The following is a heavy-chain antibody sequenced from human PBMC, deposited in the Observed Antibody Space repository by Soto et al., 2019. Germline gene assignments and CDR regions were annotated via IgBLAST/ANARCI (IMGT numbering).Heavy chain of an antibody. CDR1: GFSLNTSTXG. CDR2: IYYNGDE. V-gene: IGHV2-5*01. Sequence: QITLKESGPTLVRPTQTLTLTCTFSGFSLNTSTXGVXXXXXXXXKALEWLALIYYNGDERYTPSLRGRLTITKDSSKNQVVLTXXXXXXXXXXXXXXXXXXXXXXXXXXSRPQIDHWGQGTRVTVSS. D-gene: IGHD6-6*01. J-gene: IGHJ5*02. CDR3: XXXXXXXXXXXXSRPQIDH.